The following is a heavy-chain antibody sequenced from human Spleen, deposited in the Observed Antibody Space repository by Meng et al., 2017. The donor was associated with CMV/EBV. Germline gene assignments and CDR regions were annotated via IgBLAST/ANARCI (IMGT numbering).Heavy chain of an antibody. V-gene: IGHV4-4*07. CDR2: IQVIGHT. D-gene: IGHD3-16*01. CDR1: GASIKNYY. Sequence: HVQTQDSCPGLLKPSETLSLTCIVSGASIKNYYWNWVRQPAGQGLEWIGLIQVIGHTVYNPSLKSRVTVSLDASKSQFSLTLNSVTAADTATYYCAGSRPGGGACDYWGQGILVTAPQ. CDR3: AGSRPGGGACDY. J-gene: IGHJ4*02.